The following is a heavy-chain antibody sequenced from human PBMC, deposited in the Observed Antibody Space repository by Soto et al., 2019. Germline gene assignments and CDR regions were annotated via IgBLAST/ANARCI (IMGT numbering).Heavy chain of an antibody. CDR3: ARDGSNWFDS. CDR1: GDSVSSNSAA. Sequence: SQTLSLTCAISGDSVSSNSAAWNWIRQSPSRGLEWLGRTYYRSKWYSDYAVSVKSRITVKPDTSKNQFSLQLDSVTPEDTAVYYCARDGSNWFDSWGQGTLVTVSS. D-gene: IGHD3-10*01. J-gene: IGHJ5*01. V-gene: IGHV6-1*01. CDR2: TYYRSKWYS.